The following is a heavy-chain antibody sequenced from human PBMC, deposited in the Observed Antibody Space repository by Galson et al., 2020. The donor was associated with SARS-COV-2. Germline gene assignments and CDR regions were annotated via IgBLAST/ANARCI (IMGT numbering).Heavy chain of an antibody. CDR3: AKAMGQYYYYYYGMDV. CDR2: ICYDGSNK. V-gene: IGHV3-33*06. J-gene: IGHJ6*02. Sequence: GGSLRLSCAASGFTFSSYGMHWVRQAPGTGMEWVAVICYDGSNKYYADSVKGRFTISRDNSKNTLYLQMNSLRAEDTAVYYCAKAMGQYYYYYYGMDVWGQGTTVTVSS. CDR1: GFTFSSYG.